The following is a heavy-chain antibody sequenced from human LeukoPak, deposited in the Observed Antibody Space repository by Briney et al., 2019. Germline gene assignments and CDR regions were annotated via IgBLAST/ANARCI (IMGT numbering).Heavy chain of an antibody. Sequence: GRSLRLSCAASGFTFSSYAMHWVRQAPGEGLEWVAVISYDGSNKYYADSVKGRFTISRDNSKNTLYLQMNSLRAEDTAVYYCARDRIAVAGTSGGLDYWGQGTLVTVSS. V-gene: IGHV3-30*01. D-gene: IGHD6-19*01. J-gene: IGHJ4*02. CDR1: GFTFSSYA. CDR3: ARDRIAVAGTSGGLDY. CDR2: ISYDGSNK.